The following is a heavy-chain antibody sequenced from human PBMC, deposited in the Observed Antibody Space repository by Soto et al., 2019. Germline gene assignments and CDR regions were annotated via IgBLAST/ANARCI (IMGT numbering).Heavy chain of an antibody. CDR1: GGTFSSYA. Sequence: GASVKVSCKASGGTFSSYAISWVRQAPGQGLEWMGGVIPIFGTANYAQKFQGRVTITADKSTSTAYMELSSLRSEDTAVYYCARAPPYYGSGRYFDYWGQGTLVTVSS. CDR3: ARAPPYYGSGRYFDY. CDR2: VIPIFGTA. V-gene: IGHV1-69*06. D-gene: IGHD3-10*01. J-gene: IGHJ4*02.